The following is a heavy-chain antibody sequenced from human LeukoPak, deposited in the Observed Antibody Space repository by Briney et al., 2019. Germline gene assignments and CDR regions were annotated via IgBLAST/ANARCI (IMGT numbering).Heavy chain of an antibody. CDR1: GYTFTSYG. Sequence: ASVKVSCKASGYTFTSYGISWVRQAPGQGLEWMGWISAYNGNTNYAQKLPGRVTMTTDTSTSTAYMELRSLRSDDTAVYYCAKDFYGDDVKDAFDIWGQGTMVTVSS. CDR3: AKDFYGDDVKDAFDI. CDR2: ISAYNGNT. J-gene: IGHJ3*02. D-gene: IGHD4-17*01. V-gene: IGHV1-18*01.